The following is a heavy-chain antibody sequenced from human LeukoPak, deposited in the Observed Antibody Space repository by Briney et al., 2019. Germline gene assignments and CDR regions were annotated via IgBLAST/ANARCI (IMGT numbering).Heavy chain of an antibody. CDR3: ARGVEPLAANTLAY. V-gene: IGHV3-53*01. D-gene: IGHD1-14*01. CDR1: GFTVITND. CDR2: LYSDGNT. J-gene: IGHJ4*02. Sequence: GGSLRLSCAASGFTVITNDMTWVRQAPGKGLDWVSVLYSDGNTKYTDSVQGRFTISRDNSKNTLYLEMNSLSPDDTAVYYCARGVEPLAANTLAYWGQGTLVTVSS.